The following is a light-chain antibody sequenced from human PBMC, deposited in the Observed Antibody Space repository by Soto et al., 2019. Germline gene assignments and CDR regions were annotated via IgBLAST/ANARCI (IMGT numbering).Light chain of an antibody. CDR3: QQYENLPT. V-gene: IGKV1-33*01. J-gene: IGKJ5*01. CDR2: DAS. CDR1: QNINNY. Sequence: DIQMTQSPSSLSASVGARVTLTCQASQNINNYLNWYQQKPGRAPKILIYDASNLEAGVPSRFRGSGSGTDFTFTISRLQPEDIATYYCQQYENLPTFGQGTRLEIK.